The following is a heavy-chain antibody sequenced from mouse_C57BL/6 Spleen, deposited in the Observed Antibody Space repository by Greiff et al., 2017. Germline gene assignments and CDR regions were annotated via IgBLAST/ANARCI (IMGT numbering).Heavy chain of an antibody. Sequence: VQLQQSGAELVRPGASVKLSCKASGYTFTDYYINWVKQRPGQGLEWIARIYPGSGNTYYNEKFKGKATLTADKPSSTAYMQLSSLTSEDSAVYFWSRVGSNCGGVGYVGVWGTGTTVTVSS. CDR1: GYTFTDYY. V-gene: IGHV1-76*01. CDR2: IYPGSGNT. D-gene: IGHD2-5*01. J-gene: IGHJ1*03. CDR3: SRVGSNCGGVGYVGV.